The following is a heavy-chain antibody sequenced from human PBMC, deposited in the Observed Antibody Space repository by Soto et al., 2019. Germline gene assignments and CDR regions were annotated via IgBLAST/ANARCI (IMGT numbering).Heavy chain of an antibody. CDR3: ARGLAAAGTPGSVYFDY. J-gene: IGHJ4*02. D-gene: IGHD6-13*01. CDR1: GGSFSGYY. V-gene: IGHV4-34*01. Sequence: SETLSLTCAVYGGSFSGYYWSWIRQPPGKGLEWIGEINHSGSTNYNPSLKSRVTISVDTSKNQFPLKLSSVTAADTAVYYCARGLAAAGTPGSVYFDYWGQGTLVTVSS. CDR2: INHSGST.